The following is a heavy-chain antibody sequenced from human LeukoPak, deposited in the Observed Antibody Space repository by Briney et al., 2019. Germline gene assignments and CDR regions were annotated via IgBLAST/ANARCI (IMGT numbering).Heavy chain of an antibody. D-gene: IGHD5-12*01. Sequence: PSETLSLTCTVSGGSIRSHYWSWIRQPPGKGLERIGYFYYSGSTNYNPSLKSRVTISVDTSKNQFSLKLTSVTAADTAVYYCARGGRSWYEISRFDPWGQGTLVTVSS. CDR3: ARGGRSWYEISRFDP. CDR2: FYYSGST. CDR1: GGSIRSHY. J-gene: IGHJ5*02. V-gene: IGHV4-59*11.